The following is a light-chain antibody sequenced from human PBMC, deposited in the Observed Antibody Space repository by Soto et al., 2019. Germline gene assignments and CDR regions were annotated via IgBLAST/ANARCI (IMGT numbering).Light chain of an antibody. CDR2: TAS. Sequence: DIQLTQSPSFLSASVGDRVTITCRASQGISSDLAWYQQTPGKAPNLLIYTASTLQSGVPSRFSGSGSGTEFTLTISSLQPEDFATYYCQQLNSYPFTFGGGTKVEIK. J-gene: IGKJ4*01. V-gene: IGKV1-9*01. CDR3: QQLNSYPFT. CDR1: QGISSD.